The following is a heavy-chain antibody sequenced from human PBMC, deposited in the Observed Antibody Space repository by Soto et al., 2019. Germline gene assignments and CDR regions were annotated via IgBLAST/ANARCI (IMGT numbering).Heavy chain of an antibody. CDR3: ARITWGRDHHYGMAV. D-gene: IGHD1-26*01. CDR1: GYIFTGYF. V-gene: IGHV1-2*02. CDR2: INPNTSAT. Sequence: ASVKVSCKAAGYIFTGYFIQWLRQAPGQGLEWMGWINPNTSATNYAQKFQGRVTMTRDTSLGAAYMELTSLRPDDTALYYCARITWGRDHHYGMAVWGQRSPVPSP. J-gene: IGHJ6*02.